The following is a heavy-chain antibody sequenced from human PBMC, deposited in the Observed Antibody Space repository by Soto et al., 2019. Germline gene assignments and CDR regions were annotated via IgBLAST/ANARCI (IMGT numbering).Heavy chain of an antibody. CDR3: ARDGNLWFGEFPLDY. Sequence: GGSLRLSCAASGFTFSSYSMNWVRQAPGKGLEWVSSISSRSSYIYYADSVKGRFTISRDNAKNSLYLQMNSLRAEDTAVYYCARDGNLWFGEFPLDYWGQGTLVTVSS. J-gene: IGHJ4*02. D-gene: IGHD3-10*01. CDR1: GFTFSSYS. V-gene: IGHV3-21*01. CDR2: ISSRSSYI.